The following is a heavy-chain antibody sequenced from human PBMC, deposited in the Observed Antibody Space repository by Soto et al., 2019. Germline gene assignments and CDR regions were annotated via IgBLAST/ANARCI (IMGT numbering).Heavy chain of an antibody. CDR1: GFNVGDNY. CDR3: ARSSGRRHVFTFDYGLDV. D-gene: IGHD3-16*01. CDR2: SSSSGAYT. V-gene: IGHV3-11*06. Sequence: QVQLVESGGGLVEPGGSLRLSCAASGFNVGDNYMTWIRQAPGKGPEWLSYSSSSGAYTNYADSVKGRFTISRDNAKNSLYLQMDSLRAEDTAVYFCARSSGRRHVFTFDYGLDVWGQGTTVTVSS. J-gene: IGHJ6*02.